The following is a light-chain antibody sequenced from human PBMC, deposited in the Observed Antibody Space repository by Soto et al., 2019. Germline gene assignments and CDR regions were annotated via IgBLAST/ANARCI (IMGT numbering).Light chain of an antibody. CDR3: CSYTRSNTYV. CDR2: EVR. CDR1: SSDVGRYNY. V-gene: IGLV2-14*01. J-gene: IGLJ1*01. Sequence: QSALTQPASVSGSPGQSITITCTGTSSDVGRYNYVSWYQQHPGKAPKLMIYEVRNRSSGVSYRFSGSKSGNTASLTISGLQPEDEADYYCCSYTRSNTYVFGSGTKVTVL.